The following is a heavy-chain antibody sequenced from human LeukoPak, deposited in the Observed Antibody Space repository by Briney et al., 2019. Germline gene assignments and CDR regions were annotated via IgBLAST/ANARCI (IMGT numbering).Heavy chain of an antibody. CDR2: IYFSGST. Sequence: SETLSLTCSVSGGSISSNTYYWGWIRQPPGKGLECIGSIYFSGSTYYNPSLKSRVTMSVDTSNNQFSLKLTSVTAADTAVYYCARSTFRAVGWFDPWGKGTLVSVSS. J-gene: IGHJ5*02. CDR3: ARSTFRAVGWFDP. CDR1: GGSISSNTYY. V-gene: IGHV4-39*07. D-gene: IGHD1-26*01.